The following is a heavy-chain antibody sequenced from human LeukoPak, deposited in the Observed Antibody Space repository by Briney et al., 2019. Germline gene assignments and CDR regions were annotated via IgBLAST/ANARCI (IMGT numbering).Heavy chain of an antibody. D-gene: IGHD3-10*01. Sequence: PGGSLRLSCAASGFSFSIDWMIWVRQAPGKGLEWVANIKPDEGEKYYLESVKGRFTVSRDNAKNSLYLQMNNLRAEDTAVYYCVRYYTRQSWYFDLWGRGTLVTVSS. CDR3: VRYYTRQSWYFDL. V-gene: IGHV3-7*01. CDR1: GFSFSIDW. CDR2: IKPDEGEK. J-gene: IGHJ2*01.